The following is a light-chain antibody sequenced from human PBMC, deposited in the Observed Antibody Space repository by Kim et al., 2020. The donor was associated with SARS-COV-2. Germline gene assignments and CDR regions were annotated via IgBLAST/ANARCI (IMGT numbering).Light chain of an antibody. CDR2: GKN. J-gene: IGLJ2*01. CDR3: NSRDISINLVV. Sequence: ALGQTVRITCQGDSLRNYYASWYQQKPGQAPVLVIYGKNNRPSGIPDRFSGSRSGNTASLTITGAQAGDEADYYCNSRDISINLVVFGGGTKLTVL. CDR1: SLRNYY. V-gene: IGLV3-19*01.